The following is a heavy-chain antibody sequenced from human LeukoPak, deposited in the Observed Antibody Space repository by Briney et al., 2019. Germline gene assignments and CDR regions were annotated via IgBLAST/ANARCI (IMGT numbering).Heavy chain of an antibody. CDR2: ISTYNGDT. D-gene: IGHD3-9*01. CDR3: ARDLDWVFDL. CDR1: GYTFTRWS. J-gene: IGHJ2*01. V-gene: IGHV1-18*01. Sequence: GASVKVSCKASGYTFTRWSFSWVRQAPGQGLEWMGWISTYNGDTKYAQKFQGRVTMTTDTSTSTAYMELRSLTSDDTAVYYCARDLDWVFDLWGRGTLVTVSS.